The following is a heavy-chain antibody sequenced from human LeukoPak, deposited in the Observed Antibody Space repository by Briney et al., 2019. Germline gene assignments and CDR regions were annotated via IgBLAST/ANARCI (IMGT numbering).Heavy chain of an antibody. CDR1: GYTFTRYG. CDR2: INAYNGNT. CDR3: ARDGRAGQDYYYYGMDV. V-gene: IGHV1-18*01. D-gene: IGHD1-26*01. Sequence: ASVKVSCKASGYTFTRYGISWVRQAPGQGLEGMGWINAYNGNTNYAQKLQGRVTMTTDTSTSTAYMELRSLRSDDTAVYYCARDGRAGQDYYYYGMDVWGQGTTVTVSS. J-gene: IGHJ6*02.